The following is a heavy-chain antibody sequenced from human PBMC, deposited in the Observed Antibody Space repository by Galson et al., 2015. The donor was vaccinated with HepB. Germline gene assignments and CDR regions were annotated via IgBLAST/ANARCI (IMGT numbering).Heavy chain of an antibody. D-gene: IGHD3-10*01. CDR1: GFSFTSYW. CDR2: IYPGDSDT. J-gene: IGHJ5*02. CDR3: ARLTMVRGVINWFDP. V-gene: IGHV5-51*01. Sequence: QSGAEVKKPGESLKISCKGSGFSFTSYWIGWVRQMPGKGLEWMGIIYPGDSDTRYSPSFQGQVTISADKSISTAYLQWSSLKASDTAMYYCARLTMVRGVINWFDPWGQGTLVTVSS.